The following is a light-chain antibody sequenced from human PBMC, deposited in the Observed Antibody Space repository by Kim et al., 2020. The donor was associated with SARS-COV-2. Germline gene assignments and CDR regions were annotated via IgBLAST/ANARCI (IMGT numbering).Light chain of an antibody. Sequence: SELTQDPAVSVALGQTVRITCQGDSLRSYYATWYQQKPRQAPVLVIFGENNRPSGIPDRFSGSRSGITASLTITGAQAEDEADYYCNSRDNTANHLIFGGGTQLTVL. V-gene: IGLV3-19*01. CDR1: SLRSYY. CDR3: NSRDNTANHLI. J-gene: IGLJ2*01. CDR2: GEN.